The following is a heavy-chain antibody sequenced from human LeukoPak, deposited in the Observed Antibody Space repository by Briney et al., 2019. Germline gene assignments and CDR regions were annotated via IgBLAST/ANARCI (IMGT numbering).Heavy chain of an antibody. V-gene: IGHV4-34*01. CDR3: ARIGDYYDSSGYYQGNY. J-gene: IGHJ4*02. CDR1: GGSFSGYY. D-gene: IGHD3-22*01. CDR2: INHSGST. Sequence: SSETLSLTCAVYGGSFSGYYWSWIRQPPGKGLEWIGEINHSGSTNYNPSPKSRVTISVDTSKNQFSLKLSSVTAADTAVYYCARIGDYYDSSGYYQGNYWGQGTLVTVSS.